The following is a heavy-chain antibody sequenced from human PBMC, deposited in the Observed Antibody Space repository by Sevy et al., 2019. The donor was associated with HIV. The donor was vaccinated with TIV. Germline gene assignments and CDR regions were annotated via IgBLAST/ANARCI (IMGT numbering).Heavy chain of an antibody. CDR2: ISYDGSNK. V-gene: IGHV3-30*18. Sequence: GGSLRLSCSASKFTFSLYAMHWVRQAPGKGLEWVAVISYDGSNKYYADSVKGRFTISRDNSKNTLYLQMNSLRAEDTAVYYCAKDRIVVVPAAAEGYYGMDVWGQGTTVTVSS. CDR1: KFTFSLYA. CDR3: AKDRIVVVPAAAEGYYGMDV. J-gene: IGHJ6*02. D-gene: IGHD2-2*01.